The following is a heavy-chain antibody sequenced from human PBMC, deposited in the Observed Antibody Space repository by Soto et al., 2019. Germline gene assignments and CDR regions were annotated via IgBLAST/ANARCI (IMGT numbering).Heavy chain of an antibody. Sequence: QVQLVQSGAEVKKPGASVKVSCKASGYTFTSYGISWVRQAPGQGLEWMGWISAYSGNTNYAQKLQGRVTMATDTYTNTAYMELRSLRSDDTAVYYCARDLYSSSGDAFDILGQGTMVTVAS. D-gene: IGHD6-6*01. CDR2: ISAYSGNT. V-gene: IGHV1-18*01. CDR3: ARDLYSSSGDAFDI. J-gene: IGHJ3*02. CDR1: GYTFTSYG.